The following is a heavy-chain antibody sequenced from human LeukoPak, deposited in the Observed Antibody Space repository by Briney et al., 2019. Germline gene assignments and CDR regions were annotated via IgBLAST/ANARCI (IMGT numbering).Heavy chain of an antibody. J-gene: IGHJ2*01. V-gene: IGHV4-39*07. CDR2: LSYSGKT. Sequence: PSDTLSLTCIISGGSISSSTYYWGWIRQPPGKGLEWIGTLSYSGKTYYNPSLKSRVTISIDTSKNQFSLKLTSATAADTAVYYCARDWAADTLRYFDLWGRGTLVTVSS. CDR1: GGSISSSTYY. CDR3: ARDWAADTLRYFDL. D-gene: IGHD6-13*01.